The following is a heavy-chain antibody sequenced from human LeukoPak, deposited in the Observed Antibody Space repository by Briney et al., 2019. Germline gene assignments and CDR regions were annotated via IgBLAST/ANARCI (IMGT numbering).Heavy chain of an antibody. Sequence: SETLSLTCAVYGGSFSGYYWSWIRQPPGKGLEWIGEINHSGSTNYNPSLKSRVTISVDTSKNQFSLKLSSVTAADTAVYYCATVYCSGGSCYPEWGYYYYYYYMDVWGKGTTVTISS. D-gene: IGHD2-15*01. CDR3: ATVYCSGGSCYPEWGYYYYYYYMDV. CDR2: INHSGST. J-gene: IGHJ6*03. CDR1: GGSFSGYY. V-gene: IGHV4-34*01.